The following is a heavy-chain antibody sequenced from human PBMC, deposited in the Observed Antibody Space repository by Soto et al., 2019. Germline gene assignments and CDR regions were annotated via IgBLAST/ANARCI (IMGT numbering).Heavy chain of an antibody. CDR1: GFTFSSYG. J-gene: IGHJ4*02. V-gene: IGHV3-33*01. Sequence: QVQLVESGGGVVQPGRSLRLSCAASGFTFSSYGMHWVRQAPGKGLEWVAVIWYDGSNKYYADSVKGRFTISRDNSKNTLYLQMNSLRAEDTAVYYCARDGGGYRTAAYCGGDCYPVPKYWGQGTLVTVSS. CDR2: IWYDGSNK. D-gene: IGHD2-21*01. CDR3: ARDGGGYRTAAYCGGDCYPVPKY.